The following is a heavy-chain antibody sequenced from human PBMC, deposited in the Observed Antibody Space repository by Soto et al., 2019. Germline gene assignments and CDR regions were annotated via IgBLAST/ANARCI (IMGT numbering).Heavy chain of an antibody. CDR1: GFTFDDYA. J-gene: IGHJ3*02. Sequence: GGSLRLSCAASGFTFDDYAMHWVRQAPGKGLEWVSGISWNSGSIGYADSVKGRFTISRDNAKNSLYLQMNSLRAEDTALYYCANLLRHPKDDAFDIWGQGTMVTVSS. V-gene: IGHV3-9*01. CDR3: ANLLRHPKDDAFDI. CDR2: ISWNSGSI.